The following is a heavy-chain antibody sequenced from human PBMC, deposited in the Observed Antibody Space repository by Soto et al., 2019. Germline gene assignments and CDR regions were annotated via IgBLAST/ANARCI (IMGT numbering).Heavy chain of an antibody. J-gene: IGHJ4*02. CDR2: ISYGGST. V-gene: IGHV4-31*03. CDR1: GGSINSGGYC. CDR3: SRGILV. Sequence: QVQLQESGPGLVKPSQTLSLTCTVSGGSINSGGYCWSWIRQHPGKGLDWIGCISYGGSTSYNPPLKRRVTIPVDTSKNQFSLKLSSVTAADTAVYYWSRGILVWGQGTLITVSS. D-gene: IGHD5-18*01.